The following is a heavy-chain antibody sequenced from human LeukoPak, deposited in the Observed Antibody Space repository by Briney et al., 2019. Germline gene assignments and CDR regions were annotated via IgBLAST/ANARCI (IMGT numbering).Heavy chain of an antibody. D-gene: IGHD5-24*01. V-gene: IGHV3-7*03. J-gene: IGHJ4*02. CDR2: IKEDGSEK. CDR3: TLLGRDGYNNY. Sequence: GGSLRLSCAASEFTFSRYWMTWVRQAPGKGLEWVANIKEDGSEKYYVDSVKGRFTISRDNAKNSLFLQMNSLKTEDTAVYYCTLLGRDGYNNYWGQGTLVTVSS. CDR1: EFTFSRYW.